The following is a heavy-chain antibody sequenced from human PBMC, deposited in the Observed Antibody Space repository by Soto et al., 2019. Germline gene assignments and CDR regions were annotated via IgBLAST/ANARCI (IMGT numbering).Heavy chain of an antibody. V-gene: IGHV1-18*01. J-gene: IGHJ6*02. CDR1: GYTFTSYG. CDR2: ISAYNGNT. Sequence: ASVKVSCKASGYTFTSYGISWVRQAPGQGLEWMGWISAYNGNTNYAQKLQGRVTMTTDTSTSTAYMELRSLRSDDTAVYYCARDQRAAAGPYCYYYYGMDVWGQGTTVTVSS. D-gene: IGHD6-13*01. CDR3: ARDQRAAAGPYCYYYYGMDV.